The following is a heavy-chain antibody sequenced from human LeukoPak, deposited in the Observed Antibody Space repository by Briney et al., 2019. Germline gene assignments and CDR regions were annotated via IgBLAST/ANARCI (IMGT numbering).Heavy chain of an antibody. Sequence: PGGSLRLSCETAGFTFSSYVMHWVRRTPGKGLVWVSRISHDGIISYADSVKGRFTISRDNAKNTLTLQMNSLGAEDTAVYFCARDWVYKIDYWGRGTLVTVSS. CDR1: GFTFSSYV. CDR3: ARDWVYKIDY. CDR2: ISHDGII. D-gene: IGHD5-24*01. J-gene: IGHJ4*02. V-gene: IGHV3-74*01.